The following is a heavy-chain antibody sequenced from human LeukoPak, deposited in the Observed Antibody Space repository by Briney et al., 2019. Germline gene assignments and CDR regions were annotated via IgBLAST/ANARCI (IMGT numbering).Heavy chain of an antibody. CDR1: GGSVNNYY. CDR2: IHYTGSS. D-gene: IGHD6-19*01. Sequence: PSETLSLTCTVSGGSVNNYYWNWIRQSPGKGLEWIGYIHYTGSSNSNPSLKSRVTISVDTSKNQVSLKLRSFSIADTAVYYCARMEGEWLPNAFDIWGHGTMVTVSS. J-gene: IGHJ3*02. V-gene: IGHV4-59*02. CDR3: ARMEGEWLPNAFDI.